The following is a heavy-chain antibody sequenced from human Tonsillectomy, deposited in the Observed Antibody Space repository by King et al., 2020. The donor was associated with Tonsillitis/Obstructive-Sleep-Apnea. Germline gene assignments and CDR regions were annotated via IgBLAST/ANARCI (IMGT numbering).Heavy chain of an antibody. J-gene: IGHJ4*02. CDR3: AREYCSGGSCYRIFDC. D-gene: IGHD2-15*01. CDR1: GFTFNTYS. CDR2: IRLQGSEK. Sequence: EVQLVESGGGLVQPGGSLRLSCAASGFTFNTYSMSWVRQAPGKGLEWGANIRLQGSEKYYVASVKGRFTISRDNAKNSLYLQMNSLRAEDTAVYFCAREYCSGGSCYRIFDCWGQGTLVIVSS. V-gene: IGHV3-7*04.